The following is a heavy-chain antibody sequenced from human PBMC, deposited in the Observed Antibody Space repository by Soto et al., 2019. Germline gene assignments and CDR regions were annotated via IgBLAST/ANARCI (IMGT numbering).Heavy chain of an antibody. J-gene: IGHJ4*02. CDR2: ISYDGTNK. CDR1: GFSFSISP. Sequence: QVQLVESGGGVVQPGRSLRLSCAASGFSFSISPMHWVRQAPGKGPEWVALISYDGTNKFYADSAKGRFTISRDNSKSKLYLQVDSLRPEDAAVYYCARDPKTSGGQHWAFNYFDSWGQGTRVTVSS. D-gene: IGHD7-27*01. V-gene: IGHV3-30-3*01. CDR3: ARDPKTSGGQHWAFNYFDS.